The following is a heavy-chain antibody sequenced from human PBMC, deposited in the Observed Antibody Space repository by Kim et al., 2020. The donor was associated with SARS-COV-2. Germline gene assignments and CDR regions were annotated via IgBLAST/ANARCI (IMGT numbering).Heavy chain of an antibody. CDR3: ARDFMYWVGEPGGFYYGMDV. D-gene: IGHD2-8*02. CDR2: INAGNGNT. V-gene: IGHV1-3*01. CDR1: GYTFTSYA. J-gene: IGHJ6*02. Sequence: ASVKVSCKASGYTFTSYAMHWVRQAPGQRLEWMGWINAGNGNTKYSQKFQGRVTITRDTSASTAYMELSSLRSEDTAVYYCARDFMYWVGEPGGFYYGMDVWGQGTTVTVSS.